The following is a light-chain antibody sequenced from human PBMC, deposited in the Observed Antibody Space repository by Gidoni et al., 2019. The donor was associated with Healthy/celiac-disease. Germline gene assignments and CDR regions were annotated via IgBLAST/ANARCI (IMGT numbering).Light chain of an antibody. J-gene: IGKJ1*01. Sequence: EIVLTQSPATLSLSPGERATLSCRASQSVSSYLAWYKKKPGQAPRLLIYDAYNRATGIPARFSGSGSGTYFTLTISSLEPEDFAVYYCQQRSNWPPWTFGQGTKVEIK. CDR1: QSVSSY. CDR3: QQRSNWPPWT. CDR2: DAY. V-gene: IGKV3-11*01.